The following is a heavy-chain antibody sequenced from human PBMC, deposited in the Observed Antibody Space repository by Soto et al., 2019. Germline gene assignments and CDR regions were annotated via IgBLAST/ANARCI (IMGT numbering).Heavy chain of an antibody. CDR1: GYTFTSYG. V-gene: IGHV1-18*01. D-gene: IGHD5-12*01. CDR2: ISAYNGNT. CDR3: ARDGVATITEDAFDI. Sequence: ASVKVSCKASGYTFTSYGISWVRQAPGQGLEWMGWISAYNGNTNYAQKLQGRVTMTTDTSTSTAYMELRGLRSDDTAVYYCARDGVATITEDAFDIWGQGTTVTVSS. J-gene: IGHJ3*02.